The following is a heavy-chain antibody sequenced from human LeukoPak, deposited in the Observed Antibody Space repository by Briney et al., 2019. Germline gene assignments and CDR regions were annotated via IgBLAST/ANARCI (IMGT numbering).Heavy chain of an antibody. J-gene: IGHJ4*02. D-gene: IGHD3-22*01. CDR1: GGSISSGSYY. Sequence: SETLSLTCSVSGGSISSGSYYWSWIRQPAGKGLEWIGRIYTSGSTNYNPSLKSRVTMSFDASNNQFFLRLSSVTAADTAVYYCARVTTGGYYNYWGQGTLVTVSS. CDR2: IYTSGST. CDR3: ARVTTGGYYNY. V-gene: IGHV4-61*02.